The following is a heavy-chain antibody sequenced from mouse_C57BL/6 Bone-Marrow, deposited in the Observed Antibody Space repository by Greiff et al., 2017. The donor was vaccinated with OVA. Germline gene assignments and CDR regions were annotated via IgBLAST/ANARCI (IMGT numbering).Heavy chain of an antibody. J-gene: IGHJ2*01. CDR2: INPSSGYT. D-gene: IGHD3-3*01. CDR1: GYTFTSYW. CDR3: ASGDRGPLYFDY. V-gene: IGHV1-7*01. Sequence: QVQLQQSGAELAKPGASVTLSCKASGYTFTSYWMHWVKQRPGQGLEWIGYINPSSGYTKYNQKFKDKATLTADKSSSTAYMQLSSLTYEDSAVYYCASGDRGPLYFDYWGQGTTLTVSS.